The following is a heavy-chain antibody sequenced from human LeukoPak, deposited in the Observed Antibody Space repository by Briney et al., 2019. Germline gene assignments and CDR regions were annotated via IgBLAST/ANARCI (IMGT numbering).Heavy chain of an antibody. CDR1: KFTFSLYN. CDR2: ISSSSTTI. Sequence: PGGSLRLSCEASKFTFSLYNMNWVRQAPGKGLEWVSYISSSSTTIYYADSVKGRFTISRDNAKSSLFLQMNSLRDEDTAVYFCVRDSSGGYVSYFDSRGQGTLVTVSS. CDR3: VRDSSGGYVSYFDS. D-gene: IGHD2-15*01. J-gene: IGHJ4*02. V-gene: IGHV3-48*02.